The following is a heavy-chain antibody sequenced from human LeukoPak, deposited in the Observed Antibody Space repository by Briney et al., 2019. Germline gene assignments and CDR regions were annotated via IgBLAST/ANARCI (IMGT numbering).Heavy chain of an antibody. CDR1: GGSISSGSYY. J-gene: IGHJ4*02. D-gene: IGHD6-19*01. Sequence: SETLSLTCTVSGGSISSGSYYWSWIRQPAGKGLEWIGRIYTSGSTNYNPSLKSRVTISVDTSKNQFSLKLSSVTAADTAVYYCARELAVAGRVVDDWGQGTLVTVSS. V-gene: IGHV4-61*02. CDR2: IYTSGST. CDR3: ARELAVAGRVVDD.